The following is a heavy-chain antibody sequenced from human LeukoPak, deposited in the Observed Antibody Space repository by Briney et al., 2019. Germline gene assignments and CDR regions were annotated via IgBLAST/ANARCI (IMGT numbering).Heavy chain of an antibody. D-gene: IGHD6-19*01. CDR1: GFTFSSYA. V-gene: IGHV3-21*01. CDR2: ISSSSTYI. CDR3: ARDRYSSDVQYYFDY. J-gene: IGHJ4*02. Sequence: PGGSLRLSCAASGFTFSSYAMSWVRQAPGKGLEWVSFISSSSTYIYYADSVKGRFTISRGNAKNSLYLQMNSLRAEDTAVYYCARDRYSSDVQYYFDYWGQGTLVTVSS.